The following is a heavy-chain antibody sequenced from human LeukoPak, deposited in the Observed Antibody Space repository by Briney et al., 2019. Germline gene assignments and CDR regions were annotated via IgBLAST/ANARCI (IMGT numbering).Heavy chain of an antibody. Sequence: ASVKVSCKASGGTFSSYAISWVRQAPGQGLEWMGGIIPIFGTANYAQKFQGRVTITTDESTSTAYMELSRLRSEDTAVYYCARSPASGYSYGYWYYFDYWGQGTLVTVSS. V-gene: IGHV1-69*05. CDR1: GGTFSSYA. CDR2: IIPIFGTA. CDR3: ARSPASGYSYGYWYYFDY. J-gene: IGHJ4*02. D-gene: IGHD5-18*01.